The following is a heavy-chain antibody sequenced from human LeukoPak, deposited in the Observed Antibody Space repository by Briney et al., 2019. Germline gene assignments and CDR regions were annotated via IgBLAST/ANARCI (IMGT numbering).Heavy chain of an antibody. CDR3: AREVVVPAAIRLRYYYGMDV. Sequence: ASVKVSCKASGYTFTSYYMHWVRQAPGQGLEWMGIINPSGGSTSYAQKFQGRVTMTRDTSTSTVYMELSSLRSEDTAVYYCAREVVVPAAIRLRYYYGMDVWGQGTTVTVSS. V-gene: IGHV1-46*01. D-gene: IGHD2-2*01. CDR1: GYTFTSYY. CDR2: INPSGGST. J-gene: IGHJ6*02.